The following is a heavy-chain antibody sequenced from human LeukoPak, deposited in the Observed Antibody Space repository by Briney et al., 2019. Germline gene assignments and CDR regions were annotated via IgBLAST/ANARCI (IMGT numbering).Heavy chain of an antibody. J-gene: IGHJ6*03. V-gene: IGHV1-2*02. CDR3: AREVGYSSSWYNYYYYYMDV. CDR2: INPNSGGT. D-gene: IGHD6-13*01. CDR1: GYTFTGYY. Sequence: ASVKVSCKASGYTFTGYYMHWVRQAPGQGLEWMGWINPNSGGTNYAQKFQGRVTMTRDTSTSTAYMELSRLRSDDTAVYYCAREVGYSSSWYNYYYYYMDVWGKGTTVTVSS.